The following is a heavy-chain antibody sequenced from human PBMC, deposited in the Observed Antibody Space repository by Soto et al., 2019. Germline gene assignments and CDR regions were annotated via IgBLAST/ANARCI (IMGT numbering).Heavy chain of an antibody. Sequence: SQTLSLTCAISGRSVSSNTAAWNWIRSSPSRGVEWLGRTYYRSNWRHDYAVSVKSRITVNPYTSKNHFSLQLNSVTPDDTAVYYCGRGVAGSGFDLWGQGTLVTVSS. J-gene: IGHJ4*02. CDR3: GRGVAGSGFDL. V-gene: IGHV6-1*01. CDR2: TYYRSNWRH. D-gene: IGHD6-19*01. CDR1: GRSVSSNTAA.